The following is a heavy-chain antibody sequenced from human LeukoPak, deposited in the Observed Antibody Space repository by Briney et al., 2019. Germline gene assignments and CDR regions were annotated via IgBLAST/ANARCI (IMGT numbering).Heavy chain of an antibody. CDR3: ARGPYCSSTSCHRCYYYGMDV. Sequence: PSETLSLTCAVYGGSFSGYYWSWIRQPPGKGLEWIGEINHSGSTNYNPSLKSRVTISVDTSKNQFSLKLSSVTAADPAVYSCARGPYCSSTSCHRCYYYGMDVWGQGTTVTVSS. J-gene: IGHJ6*02. CDR1: GGSFSGYY. CDR2: INHSGST. D-gene: IGHD2-2*02. V-gene: IGHV4-34*01.